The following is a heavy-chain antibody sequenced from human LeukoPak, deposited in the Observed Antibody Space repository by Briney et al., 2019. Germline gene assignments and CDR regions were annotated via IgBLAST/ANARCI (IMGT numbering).Heavy chain of an antibody. CDR1: GVSFRAHY. CDR3: ARIRCGHSDEICYNY. Sequence: SETLSLTCAVHGVSFRAHYWSWIRQPPGKALEWIGETNPGGQTNYNPSLKSRVTISVGPSENRFSLRLTSVTAADTAVYFCARIRCGHSDEICYNYWGRGTLVTVSS. D-gene: IGHD2-2*02. J-gene: IGHJ4*02. V-gene: IGHV4-34*01. CDR2: TNPGGQT.